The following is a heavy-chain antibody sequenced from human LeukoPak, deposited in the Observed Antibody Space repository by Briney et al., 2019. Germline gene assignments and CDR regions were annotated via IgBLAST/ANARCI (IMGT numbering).Heavy chain of an antibody. CDR3: AHRPCTNKGCSGNNWFDP. V-gene: IGHV2-5*01. J-gene: IGHJ5*02. D-gene: IGHD2-8*01. CDR2: VYWNDQK. CDR1: GFSLSTSGVG. Sequence: ESAPTLVKPTQTLTLTCTFSGFSLSTSGVGVGWIRQPPGQALEWLALVYWNDQKRYRPSLKSRLTITKDSSKNQVVLTMTNMDPVDTATYYCAHRPCTNKGCSGNNWFDPWGQGTLVTVSS.